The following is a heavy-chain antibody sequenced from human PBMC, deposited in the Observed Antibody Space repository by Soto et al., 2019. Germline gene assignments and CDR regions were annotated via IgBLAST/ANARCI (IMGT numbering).Heavy chain of an antibody. Sequence: QVQLVESGGGVVQPGRSLRLSCAASGFTFSSYGMHWVRQAPGKGLEWVAVIWYDGSNKYYADSVKGRFTISRDNSKNTLYLQMNSLRAEDTAVYYCARDRGSKEGYYYFDYWGQGTLVTVSS. J-gene: IGHJ4*02. CDR2: IWYDGSNK. CDR1: GFTFSSYG. V-gene: IGHV3-33*01. CDR3: ARDRGSKEGYYYFDY. D-gene: IGHD1-26*01.